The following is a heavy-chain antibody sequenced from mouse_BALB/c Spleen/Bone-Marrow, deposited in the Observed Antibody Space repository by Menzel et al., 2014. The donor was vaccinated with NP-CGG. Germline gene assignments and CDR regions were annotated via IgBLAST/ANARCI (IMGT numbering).Heavy chain of an antibody. CDR2: IYPGDTDI. CDR3: ASRGDYSYAMDY. J-gene: IGHJ4*01. D-gene: IGHD1-1*01. Sequence: VMLVESVAELVRPGSSVKISCKASGYAFSNYWMNWVKQRPGQGLEWIGQIYPGDTDIHYNGKFKGKATLTADKSSSTAYMQLSSLTSEDSAVYFCASRGDYSYAMDYWGQGTSVTVSS. V-gene: IGHV1-80*01. CDR1: GYAFSNYW.